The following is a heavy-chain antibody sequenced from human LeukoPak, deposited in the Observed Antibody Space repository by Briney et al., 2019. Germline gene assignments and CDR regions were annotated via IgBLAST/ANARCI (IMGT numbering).Heavy chain of an antibody. J-gene: IGHJ4*02. Sequence: ASVNVSCKASVYTFPSYGISWVRQPRGKGLEWMGWISAYNGNTNYAQKLQGRVIMTTDPSTSTAYMELRGLRSDDTAVYYGAGDCSCGSCPLDYWGQGTLVSVSS. V-gene: IGHV1-18*01. D-gene: IGHD2-15*01. CDR2: ISAYNGNT. CDR1: VYTFPSYG. CDR3: AGDCSCGSCPLDY.